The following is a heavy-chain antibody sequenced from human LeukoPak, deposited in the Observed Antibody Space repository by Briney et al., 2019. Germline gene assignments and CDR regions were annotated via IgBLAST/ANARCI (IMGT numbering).Heavy chain of an antibody. Sequence: ASVKVSRKASGYTFTGYYMHWVRQAPGQGLEWMGWINPNSGGTNYAQKFQGRVTKTRDTSISTAYMELSRLRSDATAVYYCALGIVVVPAAIKGGNWFDPWGQGTLVTVSS. J-gene: IGHJ5*02. V-gene: IGHV1-2*02. CDR1: GYTFTGYY. CDR3: ALGIVVVPAAIKGGNWFDP. D-gene: IGHD2-2*02. CDR2: INPNSGGT.